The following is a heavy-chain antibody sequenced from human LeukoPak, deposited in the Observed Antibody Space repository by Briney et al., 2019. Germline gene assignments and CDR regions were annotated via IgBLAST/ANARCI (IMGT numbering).Heavy chain of an antibody. CDR2: IIPIFGTA. Sequence: SVKVSCKASGYTFTGYYMHWVRQAPGQGLEWMGGIIPIFGTANYAQKFQGRVTITADESTSTAYMELSSLRSEDTAVYYCARDNGEWFPTPNDAFDIWGQGTMVTVSS. CDR3: ARDNGEWFPTPNDAFDI. D-gene: IGHD3-3*01. J-gene: IGHJ3*02. CDR1: GYTFTGYY. V-gene: IGHV1-69*13.